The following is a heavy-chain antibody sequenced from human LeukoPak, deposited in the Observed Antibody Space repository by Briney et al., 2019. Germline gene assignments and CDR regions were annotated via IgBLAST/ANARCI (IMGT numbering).Heavy chain of an antibody. J-gene: IGHJ4*02. CDR2: INPSGGST. V-gene: IGHV1-46*01. CDR3: ARGRAFVDTANRISDY. D-gene: IGHD5-18*01. Sequence: GESLKISCKGSGYSFTSYYMHWVRQAPGQGLEWMGIINPSGGSTSYAQKFQGRVTMTRDTSTSTVYMELSSLRSEDTAVYYCARGRAFVDTANRISDYWGQGTLVTVSS. CDR1: GYSFTSYY.